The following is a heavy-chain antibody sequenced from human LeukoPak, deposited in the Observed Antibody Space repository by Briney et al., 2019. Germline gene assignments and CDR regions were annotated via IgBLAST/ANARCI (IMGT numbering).Heavy chain of an antibody. Sequence: PSETLSLTRTVSGSFISSSSYYWAWIRQPPGKGLEWIVTIYYSGNTYYNPSFKSRATISVDTSKNQFYLKLNSVTDADTALYYCARRWSTSWTTFDYWGQGTLVTVSS. CDR1: GSFISSSSYY. D-gene: IGHD6-13*01. V-gene: IGHV4-39*01. CDR2: IYYSGNT. J-gene: IGHJ4*02. CDR3: ARRWSTSWTTFDY.